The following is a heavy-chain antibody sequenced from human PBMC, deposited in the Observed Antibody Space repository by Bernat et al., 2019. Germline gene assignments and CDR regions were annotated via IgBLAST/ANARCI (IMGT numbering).Heavy chain of an antibody. CDR1: GFSFSILP. Sequence: QVQLVESGGGVVQPGRSLRLSCAASGFSFSILPMHWVRQTPVKGLEWVAGISNDGNSEHYADSVKGRFTISRDNSGSTLYLQMNSPSIEDTAVYYCAKEGHSSGHCGSFDCWGQGTLVTVSS. CDR2: ISNDGNSE. J-gene: IGHJ4*02. D-gene: IGHD3-22*01. CDR3: AKEGHSSGHCGSFDC. V-gene: IGHV3-30-3*01.